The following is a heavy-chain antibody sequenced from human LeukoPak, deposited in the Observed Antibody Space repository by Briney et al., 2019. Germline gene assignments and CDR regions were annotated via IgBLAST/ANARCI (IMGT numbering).Heavy chain of an antibody. CDR2: IYYSGST. Sequence: PSETLSLTCTVSGGSISSYYWSWIRQPPGKGLEWIGYIYYSGSTNYNPSLKSRVTISVDTSKNQFSLKLSSVTAADTAVYYCARGGFRGHTSGPFDYWGQGTLVTVSS. CDR3: ARGGFRGHTSGPFDY. D-gene: IGHD5-18*01. J-gene: IGHJ4*02. CDR1: GGSISSYY. V-gene: IGHV4-59*01.